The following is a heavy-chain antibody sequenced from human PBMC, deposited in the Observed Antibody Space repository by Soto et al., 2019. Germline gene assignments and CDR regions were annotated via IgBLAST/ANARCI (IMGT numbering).Heavy chain of an antibody. CDR2: ISNDGTNK. CDR3: GKDTLDCSGGDCPLYYYYGMAV. D-gene: IGHD2-15*01. Sequence: PGGSLRLSCAASGFTFRSYGMHWVRQAPGKGLEWLAVISNDGTNKYLADSVKGRLTLSRDNSRNTLSLEINNLRPEDTAVYYCGKDTLDCSGGDCPLYYYYGMAVWGQGTTVTVSS. V-gene: IGHV3-30*18. J-gene: IGHJ6*02. CDR1: GFTFRSYG.